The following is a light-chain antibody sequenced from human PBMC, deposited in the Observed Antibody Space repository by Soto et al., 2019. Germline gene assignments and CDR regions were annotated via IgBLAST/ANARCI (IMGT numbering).Light chain of an antibody. V-gene: IGLV2-14*01. CDR2: EVS. CDR1: SSDVGGYNY. Sequence: QSVLTQPASVSGSPGQSITISCTGTSSDVGGYNYVSWYQQHPGKAPKPMIYEVSNRPSGVSNRFSGSKSGNTASLTISGLQAEDEADYYCSSYTSSSTRVFGTGTKATVL. CDR3: SSYTSSSTRV. J-gene: IGLJ1*01.